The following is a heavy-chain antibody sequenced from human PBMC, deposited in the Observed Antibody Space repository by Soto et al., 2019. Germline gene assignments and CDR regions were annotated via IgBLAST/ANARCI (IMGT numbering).Heavy chain of an antibody. V-gene: IGHV3-21*01. CDR2: ISSSSSYI. CDR3: ARVRSGYSSSIDY. Sequence: GGSLRLSCAASGFTFSSYSMNWVRQAPEKGLEWVSSISSSSSYIYYADSVKGRFTISRDNAKNSLYLQMNSLRAEDTAVYYCARVRSGYSSSIDYWGQGTLVTVSS. J-gene: IGHJ4*02. CDR1: GFTFSSYS. D-gene: IGHD6-13*01.